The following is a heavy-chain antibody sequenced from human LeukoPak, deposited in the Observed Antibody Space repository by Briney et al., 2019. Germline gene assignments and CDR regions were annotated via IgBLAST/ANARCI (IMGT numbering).Heavy chain of an antibody. J-gene: IGHJ4*02. D-gene: IGHD1-26*01. Sequence: ESVKSRFTISRDKSKDTVYLQMNSLRAEDTAVYYCAKVTGAPAYWGQGTLVTVSS. V-gene: IGHV3-23*01. CDR3: AKVTGAPAY.